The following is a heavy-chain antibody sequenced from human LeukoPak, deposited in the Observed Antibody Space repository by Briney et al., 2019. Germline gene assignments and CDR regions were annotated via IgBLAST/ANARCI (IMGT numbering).Heavy chain of an antibody. Sequence: GGSLRLSCAASGSTFSDYYMSWIRQAPGKGLEWVSYISSSSSYTNYADSVKGRFTISRDNAKNSLYLQMNSLRAEDTAVYYCARDVGDYYDSSGYYQTGDYWGQGTLVTVSS. CDR2: ISSSSSYT. CDR3: ARDVGDYYDSSGYYQTGDY. CDR1: GSTFSDYY. J-gene: IGHJ4*02. D-gene: IGHD3-22*01. V-gene: IGHV3-11*06.